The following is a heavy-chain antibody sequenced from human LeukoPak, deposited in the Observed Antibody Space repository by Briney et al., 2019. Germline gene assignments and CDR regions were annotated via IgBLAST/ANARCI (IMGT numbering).Heavy chain of an antibody. J-gene: IGHJ5*02. CDR2: INPSGGST. D-gene: IGHD3-22*01. Sequence: ASVKVSCKASGYTFTSYYMHWVRQAPGQGLEWMGIINPSGGSTSYAQKFQGRVTMTRDTSTSTVYMELSSLRSEGTAVYYCARDGWSSNYDSSGYYSNWFDPWGQGTLVTVSS. CDR1: GYTFTSYY. CDR3: ARDGWSSNYDSSGYYSNWFDP. V-gene: IGHV1-46*01.